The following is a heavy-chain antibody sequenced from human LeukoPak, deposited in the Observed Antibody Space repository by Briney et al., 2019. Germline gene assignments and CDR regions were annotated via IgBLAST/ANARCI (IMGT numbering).Heavy chain of an antibody. V-gene: IGHV1-69*13. D-gene: IGHD5-12*01. J-gene: IGHJ6*04. Sequence: ASVKVSCKASGGTFSSYAISWVRQAPGQGLEWMGGIIPIFGTANYAQKFQGRVTITADESTSTAYIELSSLRSEDTAVYYCARGSGYDYDYYGMDVWGKGTSVTVSS. CDR3: ARGSGYDYDYYGMDV. CDR2: IIPIFGTA. CDR1: GGTFSSYA.